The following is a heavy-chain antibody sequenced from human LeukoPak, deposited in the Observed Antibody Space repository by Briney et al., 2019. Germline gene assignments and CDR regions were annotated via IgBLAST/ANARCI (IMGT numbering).Heavy chain of an antibody. CDR1: GGTFSSYA. J-gene: IGHJ4*02. CDR2: INPNSGDT. Sequence: ASVKVSCKASGGTFSSYAISWVRQAPGQGLEWMGWINPNSGDTNYAQKFQGRVTMTRDTSISTAYMELSRLRSDDTAVYYCARGSGVAARWWYFDYWGQGTLVTVSS. CDR3: ARGSGVAARWWYFDY. V-gene: IGHV1-2*02. D-gene: IGHD6-6*01.